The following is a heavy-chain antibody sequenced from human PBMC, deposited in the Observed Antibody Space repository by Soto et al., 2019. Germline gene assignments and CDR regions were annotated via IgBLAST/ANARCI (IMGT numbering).Heavy chain of an antibody. J-gene: IGHJ6*02. CDR3: VRGNFYYGMDV. Sequence: GGSLRLSCTTSGFTFSDYYMTWVRQAPGKGLEWISYMSGSGDAIYYADSVKGRFTISRDNAKNSLHLEMNSLRVEDTAMYYCVRGNFYYGMDVWGQGTTVTV. CDR1: GFTFSDYY. V-gene: IGHV3-11*01. CDR2: MSGSGDAI.